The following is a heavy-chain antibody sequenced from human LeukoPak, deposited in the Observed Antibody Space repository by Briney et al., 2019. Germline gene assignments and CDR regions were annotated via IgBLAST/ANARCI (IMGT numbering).Heavy chain of an antibody. D-gene: IGHD3-22*01. V-gene: IGHV1-18*01. CDR1: GYTFTSYD. Sequence: ASVKVSCKASGYTFTSYDISWVRQAPGQGLEWMGWISPYNGNTNYAQKLQGRVTMTTDTSTSTAYMELRSLRSDDSAVYCCARVPLWFDSSGYYPFYYFDYWGQGTLVTVSS. CDR2: ISPYNGNT. J-gene: IGHJ4*02. CDR3: ARVPLWFDSSGYYPFYYFDY.